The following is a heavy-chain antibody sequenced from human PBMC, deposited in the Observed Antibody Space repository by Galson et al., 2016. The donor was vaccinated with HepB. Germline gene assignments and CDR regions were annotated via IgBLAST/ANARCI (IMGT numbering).Heavy chain of an antibody. Sequence: SVKVSCKASGYSFTGYFIHWVRQAPGQGLEWVGWINPNDGGTNYAQKFQGWVTMTRDTSISTAYMELSRLKSDDTAVYYCARGVDCTHGLCYPPYYYYGMDVWGQGTTVTVSS. V-gene: IGHV1-2*04. CDR2: INPNDGGT. D-gene: IGHD2-8*01. CDR3: ARGVDCTHGLCYPPYYYYGMDV. J-gene: IGHJ6*02. CDR1: GYSFTGYF.